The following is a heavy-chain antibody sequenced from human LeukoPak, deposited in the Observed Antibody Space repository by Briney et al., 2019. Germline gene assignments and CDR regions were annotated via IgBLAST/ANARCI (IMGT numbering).Heavy chain of an antibody. CDR3: ARQVYDSLTGYVDY. CDR1: GGSISSYY. Sequence: SETLSLTCTVSGGSISSYYWSWIRQPPGKGLEWIGYIYYSGSTNYNPSLKSRVTISVDTSKNQFSLKLSSVTAADTAVYYCARQVYDSLTGYVDYWGQGTLVTVSS. CDR2: IYYSGST. V-gene: IGHV4-59*08. D-gene: IGHD3-9*01. J-gene: IGHJ4*02.